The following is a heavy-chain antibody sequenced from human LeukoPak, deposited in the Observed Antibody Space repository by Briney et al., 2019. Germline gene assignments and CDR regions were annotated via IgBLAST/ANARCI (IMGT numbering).Heavy chain of an antibody. Sequence: GALRLSCATSGFTFSTFWMHWVRQAPGKGLVWVSRINSDGSSTNYADSVKGRFTISRDNAKNTLCLQMSGLRVEDTAVYYCARGGRGPDFWGQGTLVTVSS. CDR3: ARGGRGPDF. V-gene: IGHV3-74*01. CDR2: INSDGSST. J-gene: IGHJ4*02. CDR1: GFTFSTFW. D-gene: IGHD3/OR15-3a*01.